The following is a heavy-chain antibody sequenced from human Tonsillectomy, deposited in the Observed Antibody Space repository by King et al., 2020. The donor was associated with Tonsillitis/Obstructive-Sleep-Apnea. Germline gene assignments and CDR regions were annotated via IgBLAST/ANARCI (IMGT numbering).Heavy chain of an antibody. CDR1: GFTFSSDW. V-gene: IGHV3-7*03. CDR3: ARVLDYYDSSGYRAFDV. Sequence: VQLVESGGGLVQPGGFLRLSCAASGFTFSSDWLSWGRQAPGKGLEGGTNIKEDESGKYYVDSVKGRFTISRDNAKNSLYLHMNSLRAEDTAVYYCARVLDYYDSSGYRAFDVWGKGTMVTVSS. J-gene: IGHJ3*01. CDR2: IKEDESGK. D-gene: IGHD3-22*01.